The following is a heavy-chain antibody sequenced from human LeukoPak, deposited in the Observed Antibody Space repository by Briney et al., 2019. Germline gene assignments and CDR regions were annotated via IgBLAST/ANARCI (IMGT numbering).Heavy chain of an antibody. Sequence: DPGGSLRLSCAASGFSFNYHAMHWVRQAPGKGLEWVASISHDGGHNRFADSVKVRFTISRDNSRNTLYLQLNSLRDDHPSVYFRARECLLGPLGSSYLDYWGQGTLVTVSS. CDR2: ISHDGGHN. V-gene: IGHV3-30*04. J-gene: IGHJ4*02. D-gene: IGHD3/OR15-3a*01. CDR3: ARECLLGPLGSSYLDY. CDR1: GFSFNYHA.